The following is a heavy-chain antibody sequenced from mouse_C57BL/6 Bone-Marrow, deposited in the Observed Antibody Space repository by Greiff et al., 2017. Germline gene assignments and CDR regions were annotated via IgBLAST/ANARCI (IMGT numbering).Heavy chain of an antibody. J-gene: IGHJ3*01. CDR2: ISYDGSN. D-gene: IGHD2-12*01. CDR1: GYSFTSGYF. V-gene: IGHV3-6*01. CDR3: ASDSYDVFAY. Sequence: EVQLQESGPGLVKPSQSLSLTCSVTGYSFTSGYFWNWIRQFPGNQLEWKGFISYDGSNNYNPSLKNRISITSDTSKNQFFLKLNSVTTEDTATYYCASDSYDVFAYWGQGTLVTVSA.